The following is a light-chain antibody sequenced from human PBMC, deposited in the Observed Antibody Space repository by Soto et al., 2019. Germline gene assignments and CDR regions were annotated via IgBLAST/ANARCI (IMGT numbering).Light chain of an antibody. V-gene: IGLV2-14*01. CDR1: SWDVGGYNY. CDR3: TPYTSSYTPG. Sequence: QSVLTQPASVSGSPGQSITIFCTGTSWDVGGYNYVSWYQHHPGRAPKILIYEVSSRPSWISNRFTGAKSGNTASLTISGLQTEDVAYYYCTPYTSSYTPGLXTGTKGTVL. CDR2: EVS. J-gene: IGLJ1*01.